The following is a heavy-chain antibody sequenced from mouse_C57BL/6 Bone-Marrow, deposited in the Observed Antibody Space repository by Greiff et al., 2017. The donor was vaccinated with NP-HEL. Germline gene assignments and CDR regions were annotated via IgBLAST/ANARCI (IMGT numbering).Heavy chain of an antibody. CDR2: FYPGSGSI. D-gene: IGHD1-1*01. Sequence: VQLQESGAELVKPGASVKLSCTASGYTFTEYTIHWVKQRPGQGLEWIGWFYPGSGSIKYNEKFKDKATLTTYKSSSTVYMELSRLTSEDSAVYVCARHEGEVSYGSPIAYWGQGTLVTVSA. V-gene: IGHV1-62-2*01. J-gene: IGHJ3*01. CDR1: GYTFTEYT. CDR3: ARHEGEVSYGSPIAY.